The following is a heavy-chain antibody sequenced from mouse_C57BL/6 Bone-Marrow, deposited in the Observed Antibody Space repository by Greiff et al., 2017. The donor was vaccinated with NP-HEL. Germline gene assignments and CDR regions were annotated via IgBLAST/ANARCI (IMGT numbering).Heavy chain of an antibody. Sequence: VQLVESGPGLVQPSQSLSITCTVSGFSLTSYGVHWVRQSPGKGLEWLGVIWSGGSTDYNAAFISRLSISKDNSKSQVFFKMNSLQADDTAIYYCARNRGYYGSSDFDYWGQGTTLTVSS. CDR2: IWSGGST. V-gene: IGHV2-2*01. CDR3: ARNRGYYGSSDFDY. J-gene: IGHJ2*01. CDR1: GFSLTSYG. D-gene: IGHD1-1*01.